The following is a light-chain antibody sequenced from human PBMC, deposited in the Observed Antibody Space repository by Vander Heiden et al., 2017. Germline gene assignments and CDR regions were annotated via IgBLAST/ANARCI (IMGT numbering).Light chain of an antibody. J-gene: IGKJ4*01. CDR3: QQFNKGPLT. CDR2: SAS. V-gene: IGKV3-15*01. Sequence: EIVMPQSPATLSVSPGERATLSCRASQSVSSNLAWYQQKPGQAPRLLLYSASTRATGIPARFTGSGSGTEFSLTISSLQSEDFAVYFCQQFNKGPLTFGGGTKVEIK. CDR1: QSVSSN.